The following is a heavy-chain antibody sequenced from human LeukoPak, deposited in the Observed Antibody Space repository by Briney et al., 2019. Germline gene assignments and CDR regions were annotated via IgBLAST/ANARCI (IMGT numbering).Heavy chain of an antibody. CDR3: ATSMAGYHYYFDY. CDR1: GYSFTSYW. CDR2: IYPGDSDT. Sequence: GESLKISCKGSGYSFTSYWIGWVRQMPGKGLEWMGIIYPGDSDTRYSPSFQGQVTISADKSIGTAYLQWSSLKASDTAMYYCATSMAGYHYYFDYWGQGTLVTVSS. J-gene: IGHJ4*02. D-gene: IGHD3-9*01. V-gene: IGHV5-51*01.